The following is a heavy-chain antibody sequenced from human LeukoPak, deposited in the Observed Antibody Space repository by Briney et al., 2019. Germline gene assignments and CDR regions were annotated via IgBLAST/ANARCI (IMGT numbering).Heavy chain of an antibody. J-gene: IGHJ4*02. CDR3: ARDPSSSWPYYFDY. CDR1: GFTFSSYW. D-gene: IGHD6-13*01. V-gene: IGHV3-74*01. Sequence: GGSLRLSCAASGFTFSSYWMHWVRQAPGKGLVWVSRLNIDGSSTSYADSVKGRFTISRDNSKNTLYLQMNSLRAENTAVYYCARDPSSSWPYYFDYWGQGTLVTVSS. CDR2: LNIDGSST.